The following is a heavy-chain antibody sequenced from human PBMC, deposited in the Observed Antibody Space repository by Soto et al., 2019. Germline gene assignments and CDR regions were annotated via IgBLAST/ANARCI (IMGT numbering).Heavy chain of an antibody. CDR2: IYHSGST. J-gene: IGHJ3*02. CDR3: ARGGLSYGLRAFDI. D-gene: IGHD5-18*01. Sequence: SETLSLTCAVSGGSISSSNWWSWVRQPPGKGLEWIGEIYHSGSTNYNPSLKSRVTISVDTSKNQFSLKLSSVTAADTAVYYCARGGLSYGLRAFDIWGQGTMVTVSS. CDR1: GGSISSSNW. V-gene: IGHV4-4*02.